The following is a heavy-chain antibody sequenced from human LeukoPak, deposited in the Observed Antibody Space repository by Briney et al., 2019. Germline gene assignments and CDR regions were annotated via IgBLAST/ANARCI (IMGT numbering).Heavy chain of an antibody. Sequence: ASVKVSSKASGYTFTSYDINWVRQATGQGLEWMGWMNPNSGNTGYAQKFQGRVTMTRNTSISTAYMELSSLRSEDTAVYFCASGLESRAKHLRYWGQGTLVTVSS. CDR2: MNPNSGNT. V-gene: IGHV1-8*01. CDR3: ASGLESRAKHLRY. D-gene: IGHD3-3*01. J-gene: IGHJ4*02. CDR1: GYTFTSYD.